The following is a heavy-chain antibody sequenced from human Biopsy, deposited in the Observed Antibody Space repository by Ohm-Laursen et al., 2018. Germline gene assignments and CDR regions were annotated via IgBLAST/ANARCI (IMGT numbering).Heavy chain of an antibody. CDR3: AREAIGYQLPCDD. D-gene: IGHD2-15*01. J-gene: IGHJ4*02. Sequence: VASVKVSCKVSGYAVTEFSMHWVRQAPGKGLEWMGRIIPILRTTTYAPKFQGRVTFTADKSSSTAYLELSSLTSEDTAMFYCAREAIGYQLPCDDWGQGTLVTVSS. V-gene: IGHV1-69*08. CDR1: GYAVTEFS. CDR2: IIPILRTT.